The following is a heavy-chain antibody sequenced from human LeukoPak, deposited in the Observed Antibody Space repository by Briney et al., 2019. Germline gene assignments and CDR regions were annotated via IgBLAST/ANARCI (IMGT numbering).Heavy chain of an antibody. CDR3: ARGGSYPTYYFDY. J-gene: IGHJ4*02. CDR1: GFTFSSYS. D-gene: IGHD3-16*02. Sequence: PGGSLRLSCAASGFTFSSYSMNWVRQAPGKGLEWVANIKQDGSEKYYVDSVKGRFTISRDNAKNSLYLQMNSLRAEDTAVYYCARGGSYPTYYFDYWGQGTLVTVSS. V-gene: IGHV3-7*01. CDR2: IKQDGSEK.